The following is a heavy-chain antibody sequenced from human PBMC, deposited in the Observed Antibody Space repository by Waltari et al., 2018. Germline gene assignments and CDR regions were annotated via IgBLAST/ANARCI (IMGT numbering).Heavy chain of an antibody. CDR2: IKPDGSER. Sequence: EVQLVESGGGLVQPGGSLRLSCEASGFTFSNYWMSWVRQAPGKGPEGVGNIKPDGSERFYVGSVKGRFTISRDNAKNSLYLDMNNLRGEDTAVYYCASANDYFGYWGQGTLVTVSS. CDR1: GFTFSNYW. V-gene: IGHV3-7*01. J-gene: IGHJ4*02. CDR3: ASANDYFGY. D-gene: IGHD2-8*01.